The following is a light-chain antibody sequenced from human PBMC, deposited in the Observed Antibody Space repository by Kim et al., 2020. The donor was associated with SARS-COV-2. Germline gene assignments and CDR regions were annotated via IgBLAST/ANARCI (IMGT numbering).Light chain of an antibody. J-gene: IGKJ4*01. V-gene: IGKV3-11*01. CDR1: QSVRSY. CDR3: QQRSNWLT. Sequence: SLSPGERATLSCRACQSVRSYLAWYQQKPGQAPRLLIYDASNRATGIPARFSGSGSGTDFTLTISSLEPEDFAIYYCQQRSNWLTFGGGTKVDIK. CDR2: DAS.